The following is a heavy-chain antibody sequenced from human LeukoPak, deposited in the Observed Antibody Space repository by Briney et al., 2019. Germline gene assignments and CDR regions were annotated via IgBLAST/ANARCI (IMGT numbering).Heavy chain of an antibody. D-gene: IGHD6-19*01. CDR2: IYYSGST. V-gene: IGHV4-39*01. Sequence: PSETLSLTCTVSGGSISSSSYYWGWIRQPPGKGLEWIGSIYYSGSTYYNPSLKSRVTISVDTSKIQFSLKLSSVTAADTAVYYCARRGVGCGWYFDYWGQGTLVTVSS. CDR3: ARRGVGCGWYFDY. CDR1: GGSISSSSYY. J-gene: IGHJ4*02.